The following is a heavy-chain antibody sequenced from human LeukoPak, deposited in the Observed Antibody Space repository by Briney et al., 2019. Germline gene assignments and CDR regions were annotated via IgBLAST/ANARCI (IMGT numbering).Heavy chain of an antibody. Sequence: GASVKVSCKASGYTFTSYDINWVRQATGQGLEWMGWMNPNSGNTGYAQKFQGRATMTRNTSVSTAYMELSSLRSEDTAVYYCATSYSSSGRADYWGQGTLVTVSS. J-gene: IGHJ4*02. V-gene: IGHV1-8*01. CDR1: GYTFTSYD. CDR2: MNPNSGNT. CDR3: ATSYSSSGRADY. D-gene: IGHD6-6*01.